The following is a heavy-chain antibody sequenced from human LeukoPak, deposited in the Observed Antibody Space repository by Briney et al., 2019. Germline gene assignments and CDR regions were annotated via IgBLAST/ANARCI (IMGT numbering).Heavy chain of an antibody. V-gene: IGHV3-33*01. J-gene: IGHJ6*02. CDR1: GFTFSSYG. CDR3: ARGCSGGSCYSGSFHYYYYGMDV. Sequence: GGSLRLSCAASGFTFSSYGMHWVRQAPGKGLEWVAVIWYDGSNKYYADSVKGRFTISRDNSKNTLYLQMNSLRAEDTAVYYCARGCSGGSCYSGSFHYYYYGMDVWGQGTTVTVSS. D-gene: IGHD2-15*01. CDR2: IWYDGSNK.